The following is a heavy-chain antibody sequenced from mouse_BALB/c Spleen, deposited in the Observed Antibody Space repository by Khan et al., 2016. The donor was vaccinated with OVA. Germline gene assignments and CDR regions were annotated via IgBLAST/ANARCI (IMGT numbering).Heavy chain of an antibody. J-gene: IGHJ3*01. CDR1: GYTFTDYS. D-gene: IGHD2-4*01. V-gene: IGHV9-2-1*01. CDR2: INTETGEP. CDR3: ARRRDYVLAY. Sequence: QIQLVQSGPELKKPGETVKISCKASGYTFTDYSMHWVKQAPGKGLKWMGWINTETGEPTYADDFKGRIAFSLETSASIAYLHSNNLKNEDTATYFCARRRDYVLAYWGQGTLVTVSA.